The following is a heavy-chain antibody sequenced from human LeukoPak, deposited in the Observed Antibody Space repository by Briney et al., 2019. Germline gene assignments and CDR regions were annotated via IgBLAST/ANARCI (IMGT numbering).Heavy chain of an antibody. CDR1: GGTFSNYA. D-gene: IGHD4-23*01. Sequence: SVKVSCKASGGTFSNYAISWVRQAPGQGLEWMGGIIPIFGTANYAQKFRGRVTITADESTSTAYMELSSLRSEDTAVYYCAREDYGGLYYMDVWGKGTTVTISS. J-gene: IGHJ6*03. CDR3: AREDYGGLYYMDV. CDR2: IIPIFGTA. V-gene: IGHV1-69*13.